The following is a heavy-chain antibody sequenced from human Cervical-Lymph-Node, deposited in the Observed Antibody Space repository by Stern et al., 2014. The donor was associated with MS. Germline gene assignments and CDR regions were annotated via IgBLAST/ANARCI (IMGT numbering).Heavy chain of an antibody. Sequence: QVQLVQSGGGVVQPGRSLRLSCAASGFTFSYHAMHWVRQAPGKGLEWVAVISYDGSDNYYAGSVKGRFTLPSDNSKNTLYLQMNSLGAGDTAVYYCARGGAVTSSEYYFDYWGQGTLVTVSS. CDR1: GFTFSYHA. CDR3: ARGGAVTSSEYYFDY. D-gene: IGHD4-17*01. J-gene: IGHJ4*02. CDR2: ISYDGSDN. V-gene: IGHV3-30*01.